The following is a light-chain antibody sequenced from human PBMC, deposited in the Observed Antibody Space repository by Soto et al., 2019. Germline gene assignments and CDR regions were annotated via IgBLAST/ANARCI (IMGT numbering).Light chain of an antibody. Sequence: QSALTQPASVSGSPGQSITISCTGTSSDVGGYHYVSWYQQLPGKAPKLMIYEVTKRPSGVSNRFSGSKSDNTASLTISGLQAEDEADYDCIAYTTRSAVFGTGTKVPVL. CDR2: EVT. CDR3: IAYTTRSAV. CDR1: SSDVGGYHY. V-gene: IGLV2-14*01. J-gene: IGLJ1*01.